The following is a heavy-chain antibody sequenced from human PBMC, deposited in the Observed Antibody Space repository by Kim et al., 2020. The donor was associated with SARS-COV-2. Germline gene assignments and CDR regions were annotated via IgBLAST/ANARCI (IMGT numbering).Heavy chain of an antibody. CDR3: ARDAHYDILTGYLFDY. V-gene: IGHV3-30*04. D-gene: IGHD3-9*01. Sequence: GGSLRLSCAASGFTFSSYAMHWVRQAPGKGLEWVAVISYDGSNKYYADSVKGRFTISRDNSKNTLYLQMNSLRAEDTAVYYCARDAHYDILTGYLFDYWGQGTLVTVSS. J-gene: IGHJ4*02. CDR1: GFTFSSYA. CDR2: ISYDGSNK.